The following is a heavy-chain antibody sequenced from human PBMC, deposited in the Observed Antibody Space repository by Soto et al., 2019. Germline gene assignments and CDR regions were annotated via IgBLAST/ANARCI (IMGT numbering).Heavy chain of an antibody. CDR3: ARDGCSGGSGDLPGNDWFDP. CDR1: GYTFTSYG. D-gene: IGHD2-15*01. V-gene: IGHV1-18*01. J-gene: IGHJ5*02. CDR2: ISAYNGNT. Sequence: QVQLVQSGAEVKKPGASVKVSCKASGYTFTSYGISWVRQAPGQGLEWMGWISAYNGNTNYAQKLQGRVTMTTDTSXXTXYKXLRSLRSDDTAVYYCARDGCSGGSGDLPGNDWFDPWGQGTLVTVSS.